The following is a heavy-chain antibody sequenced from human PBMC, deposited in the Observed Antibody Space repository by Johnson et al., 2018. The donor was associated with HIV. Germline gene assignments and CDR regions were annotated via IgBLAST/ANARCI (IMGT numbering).Heavy chain of an antibody. Sequence: VQLVESGGGVVQPGRSLRLSCAASGFTFSSYWMSWVRQAPGKGLEWVANIKQDGSEKYYVDSVKGRFTIPRDNAKNSLYLQMNSLRAEDTAVYYCAKDEQWLNDAFDIWGQGTMVTVSS. J-gene: IGHJ3*02. CDR1: GFTFSSYW. V-gene: IGHV3-7*03. D-gene: IGHD6-19*01. CDR3: AKDEQWLNDAFDI. CDR2: IKQDGSEK.